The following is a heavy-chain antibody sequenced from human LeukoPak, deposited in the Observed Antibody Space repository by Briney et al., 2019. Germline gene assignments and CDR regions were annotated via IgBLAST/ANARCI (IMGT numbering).Heavy chain of an antibody. CDR2: IYNDGSST. Sequence: PGGSLRLSCAASGFTFSNYWMHWVRQAPGKGLVWVSRIYNDGSSTSYADSVKGRFTISRDNAKNSLSLQMNSLRGEDTAVYSCARDPQMQRLAGYIYYMDVWGKGTTVTVSS. CDR3: ARDPQMQRLAGYIYYMDV. CDR1: GFTFSNYW. D-gene: IGHD5-18*01. V-gene: IGHV3-74*01. J-gene: IGHJ6*03.